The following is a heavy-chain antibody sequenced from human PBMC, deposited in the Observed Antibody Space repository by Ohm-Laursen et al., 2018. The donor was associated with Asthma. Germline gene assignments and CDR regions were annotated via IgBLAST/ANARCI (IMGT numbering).Heavy chain of an antibody. CDR1: GGTFSSYA. Sequence: EASVKVSCKASGGTFSSYAISWVRQAPGQGLEWMGGIIPIFGTANYAQKFQGRVTITADESRSTVYLELSSLRSEDTAVYYRARDSTLYIAVAGTGDFDYWGQGTLVTVSS. D-gene: IGHD6-19*01. J-gene: IGHJ4*02. CDR2: IIPIFGTA. V-gene: IGHV1-69*13. CDR3: ARDSTLYIAVAGTGDFDY.